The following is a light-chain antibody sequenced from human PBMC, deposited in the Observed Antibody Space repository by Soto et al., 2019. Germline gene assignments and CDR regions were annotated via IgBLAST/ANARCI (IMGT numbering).Light chain of an antibody. Sequence: EIVMTQSPATLSVSPGERATLSCRASQSIRSNLAWYQPRPGQAARLLIYGASTRATGTPARFSCVGSGTEFTVTISSLQSEDFAVYYCQQFHDWPLTFGQGTKLDIK. J-gene: IGKJ2*01. V-gene: IGKV3-15*01. CDR2: GAS. CDR3: QQFHDWPLT. CDR1: QSIRSN.